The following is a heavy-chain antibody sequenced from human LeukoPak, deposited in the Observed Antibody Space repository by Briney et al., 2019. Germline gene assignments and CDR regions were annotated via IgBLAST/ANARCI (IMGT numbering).Heavy chain of an antibody. D-gene: IGHD6-13*01. CDR3: ARGVVGIAAAGRNAFDI. V-gene: IGHV7-4-1*02. CDR2: INTKIGNP. J-gene: IGHJ3*02. CDR1: GYTLNSYA. Sequence: ASVKVSCKASGYTLNSYAVNWVRQAPGQGLEWTGWINTKIGNPTFAQGFTGRFVFSLDTSVSTAYLQISSLKVEDTAVYYCARGVVGIAAAGRNAFDIWGQGTMVTVSS.